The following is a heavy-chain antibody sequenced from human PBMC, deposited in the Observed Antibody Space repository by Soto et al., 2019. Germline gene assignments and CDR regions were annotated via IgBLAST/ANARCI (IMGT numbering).Heavy chain of an antibody. CDR1: GYTFTSYG. J-gene: IGHJ4*02. V-gene: IGHV1-18*01. CDR3: ARGRIGHYDSSGYIDY. D-gene: IGHD3-22*01. Sequence: GASVKVSCKASGYTFTSYGISWVRQAPGQGLEWMGWISAYNGNTNYAQKLQGRVTMTTDTSTSTAYMELRSLRSDDTAVYYCARGRIGHYDSSGYIDYWGQGTLVTVSS. CDR2: ISAYNGNT.